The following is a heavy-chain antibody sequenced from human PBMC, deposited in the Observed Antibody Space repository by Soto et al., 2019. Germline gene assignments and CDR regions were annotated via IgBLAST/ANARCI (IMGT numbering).Heavy chain of an antibody. CDR3: TSFSSFVWRTPNSTLLYYADP. CDR2: INPKTGDT. V-gene: IGHV1-2*04. D-gene: IGHD2-8*01. Sequence: AAVKASCKARGNSITDPYMHWLRQAPAQELEWLGWINPKTGDTTFAQKFRGWVTITRDTSITTVYMELTRLKPDDTAVYYCTSFSSFVWRTPNSTLLYYADP. J-gene: IGHJ5*02. CDR1: GNSITDPY.